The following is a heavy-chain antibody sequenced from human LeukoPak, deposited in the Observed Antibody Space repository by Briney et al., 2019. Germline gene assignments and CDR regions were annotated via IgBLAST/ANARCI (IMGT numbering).Heavy chain of an antibody. J-gene: IGHJ3*02. CDR1: GFTFSSYS. CDR2: ISSSDTI. Sequence: PGGSLRLSCAASGFTFSSYSMNWVRQAPGKGLEWVSYISSSDTIYYADSVKGRFTISRDNAKNSLYLQMNSLTDEDTALYYCARDNIWAFDIWGHGTMVAVSS. D-gene: IGHD2/OR15-2a*01. CDR3: ARDNIWAFDI. V-gene: IGHV3-48*02.